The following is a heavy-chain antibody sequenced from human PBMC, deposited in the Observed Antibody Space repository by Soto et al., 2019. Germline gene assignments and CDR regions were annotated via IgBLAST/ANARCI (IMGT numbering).Heavy chain of an antibody. CDR1: GFSLSTRGVG. CDR2: IFWDDDK. D-gene: IGHD5-18*01. Sequence: QITLKESGPTLVKPTQTLTLTCTFSGFSLSTRGVGVGWIRQPPGKALEWLALIFWDDDKRYTPSLRSRLTITKDTSKNKVVLTLTNMDPVYTATYYCTLSSAYSYADYWGQGTLVTVSS. V-gene: IGHV2-5*02. J-gene: IGHJ4*02. CDR3: TLSSAYSYADY.